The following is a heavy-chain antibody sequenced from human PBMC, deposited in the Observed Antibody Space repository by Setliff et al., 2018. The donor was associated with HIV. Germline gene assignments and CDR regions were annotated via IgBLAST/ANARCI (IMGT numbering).Heavy chain of an antibody. V-gene: IGHV1-69-2*01. CDR1: GYIFTTHY. CDR3: ATDRSMRAFDY. CDR2: LDPEDGET. Sequence: GASVKVSCKSSGYIFTTHYMHWVQQAPGKGLEWMGRLDPEDGETIYAENFQGRVTITADTSTDTAYMELSSLRSDDTAVYYCATDRSMRAFDYWGQGTLVTVSS. J-gene: IGHJ4*02.